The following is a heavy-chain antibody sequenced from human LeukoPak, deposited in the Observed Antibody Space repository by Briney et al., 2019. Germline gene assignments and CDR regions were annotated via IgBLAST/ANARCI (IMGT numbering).Heavy chain of an antibody. CDR2: IYHSGST. D-gene: IGHD2-2*01. J-gene: IGHJ1*01. CDR3: AKVKWSSTSCYGPSQYFPP. CDR1: GYSISSGYY. Sequence: PSETLSLTCAVSGYSISSGYYWGWIRQPPGKGLEWIGSIYHSGSTYYNPSLKSRVTISVDTSKNQFSLKLSSVTAADTAVYYRAKVKWSSTSCYGPSQYFPPWGPGHPGHRLL. V-gene: IGHV4-38-2*01.